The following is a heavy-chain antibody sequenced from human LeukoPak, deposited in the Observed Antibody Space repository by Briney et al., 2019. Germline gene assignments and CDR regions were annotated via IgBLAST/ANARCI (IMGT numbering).Heavy chain of an antibody. J-gene: IGHJ6*03. V-gene: IGHV1-69*06. CDR2: IIPIFGTA. CDR1: GGTFSSYA. D-gene: IGHD3-16*01. CDR3: ARAQEPGLSRNYDEPDYYYYYMDV. Sequence: GASVKVSCKASGGTFSSYAISWVRQAPGQGLEWMGGIIPIFGTANYAQKFQGRVTITADKSTSTAYMELSSLRSEDTAVYYCARAQEPGLSRNYDEPDYYYYYMDVWGKGTTVTVSS.